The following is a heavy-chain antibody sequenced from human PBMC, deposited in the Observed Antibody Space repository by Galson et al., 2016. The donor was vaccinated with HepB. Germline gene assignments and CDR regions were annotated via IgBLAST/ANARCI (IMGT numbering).Heavy chain of an antibody. J-gene: IGHJ4*02. D-gene: IGHD2-21*02. Sequence: SLRLSCAASGFAFNTYWMSWVRHAPGKGLEWVANIKQDASEKYYVDSVKGRFTISRDNAKNSLCLQMNSLTAGDTAVYYCARDYRHCGADPMGAQGTLVTVSS. CDR1: GFAFNTYW. V-gene: IGHV3-7*01. CDR2: IKQDASEK. CDR3: ARDYRHCGADPM.